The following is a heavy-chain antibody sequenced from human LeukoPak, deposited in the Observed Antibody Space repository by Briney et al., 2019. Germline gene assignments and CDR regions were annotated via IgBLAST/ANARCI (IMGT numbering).Heavy chain of an antibody. J-gene: IGHJ4*02. Sequence: SETLSLTCAVYGGSFSGYYWSWIRQPPGKGLEWIGEINHSGSTNYNPSLKSRVTISVDTSKNQFSLKLSSVTAADTAVYYCARFLGGSYYQGVYWGQGTLVTVSS. CDR2: INHSGST. V-gene: IGHV4-34*01. CDR3: ARFLGGSYYQGVY. D-gene: IGHD1-26*01. CDR1: GGSFSGYY.